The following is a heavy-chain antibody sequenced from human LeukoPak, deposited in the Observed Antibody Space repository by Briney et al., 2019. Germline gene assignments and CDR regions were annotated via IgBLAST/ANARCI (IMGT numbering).Heavy chain of an antibody. J-gene: IGHJ4*02. CDR1: GYTFSSYW. CDR3: ARDVHGGAFDY. V-gene: IGHV3-7*01. D-gene: IGHD4-23*01. Sequence: GGFLRLSCAASGYTFSSYWMNWVRQAPGKGLEWVANINQDGSAQYYVDSVKGRFTFSRDNAMNSLFLQMNSLRAEDTAVYYCARDVHGGAFDYWGQGTLVTVSS. CDR2: INQDGSAQ.